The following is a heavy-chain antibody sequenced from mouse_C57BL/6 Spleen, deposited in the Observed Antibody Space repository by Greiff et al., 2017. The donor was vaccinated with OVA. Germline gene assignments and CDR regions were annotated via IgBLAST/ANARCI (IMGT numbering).Heavy chain of an antibody. Sequence: QVQLQQPGAELVRPGTSVKLSCKASGYTFTSYWMHWVKQRPGQGLEWIGVIDPSDSYTNYNQKFKGKATLTVDTSSSTAYMQLSSLTSEDSAVYYCARLGDYDKRFAYWGQGTLVTVSA. CDR1: GYTFTSYW. CDR2: IDPSDSYT. V-gene: IGHV1-59*01. D-gene: IGHD2-4*01. CDR3: ARLGDYDKRFAY. J-gene: IGHJ3*01.